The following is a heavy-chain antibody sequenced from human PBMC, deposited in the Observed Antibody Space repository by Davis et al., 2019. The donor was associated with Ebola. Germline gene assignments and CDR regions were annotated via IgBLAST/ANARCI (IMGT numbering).Heavy chain of an antibody. D-gene: IGHD3-22*01. CDR1: GGSFSGYY. CDR3: ATVDYDTREFDY. CDR2: INHSGST. Sequence: MPSETLSLTFAVYGGSFSGYYWSWIRQPPGKGLEWIGEINHSGSTNYTPSLKSRLTISVDTSKNQFSLKLNSVTAAATAVYYCATVDYDTREFDYWGQGTLVTVSS. V-gene: IGHV4-34*09. J-gene: IGHJ4*02.